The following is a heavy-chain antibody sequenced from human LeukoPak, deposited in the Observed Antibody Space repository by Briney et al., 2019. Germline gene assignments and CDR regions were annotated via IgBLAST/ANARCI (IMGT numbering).Heavy chain of an antibody. CDR2: NYASGST. CDR3: ARGYYLGY. J-gene: IGHJ4*02. Sequence: SETLSLTCTVSGGSISSYYWSWIRQPPGKGLEWIGHNYASGSTNYNPSLKSRVTISVDTSKNQFSLKLSPVTAADTAVYYCARGYYLGYWGQGALVTVSS. V-gene: IGHV4-59*01. CDR1: GGSISSYY.